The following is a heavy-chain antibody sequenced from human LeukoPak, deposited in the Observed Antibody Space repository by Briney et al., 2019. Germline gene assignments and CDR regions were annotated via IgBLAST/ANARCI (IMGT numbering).Heavy chain of an antibody. D-gene: IGHD2-2*01. CDR1: GGSFSGYY. Sequence: SETLSLTCAVYGGSFSGYYWSWIRQPPGKGLEWIGEINHSGSTNYNPSLKSRVTISVDTSKNQFSLKLSSVTAADTAVYYCAREGYCSSTSCYVNWFDPWGQGILVTVSS. CDR2: INHSGST. V-gene: IGHV4-34*01. J-gene: IGHJ5*02. CDR3: AREGYCSSTSCYVNWFDP.